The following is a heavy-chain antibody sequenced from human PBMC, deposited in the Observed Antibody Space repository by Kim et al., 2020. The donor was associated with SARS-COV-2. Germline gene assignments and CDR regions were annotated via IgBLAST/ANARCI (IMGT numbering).Heavy chain of an antibody. J-gene: IGHJ4*02. D-gene: IGHD2-2*01. CDR1: GGSFSGYY. CDR2: INHSEST. CDR3: SRGGGFRGYFPMPLDS. Sequence: SETLSLTCAVYGGSFSGYYWSWIRQPPRTGQEWIGEINHSESTTYNPSLKSRVTLSVDTDKNQYSLNLSSVTAAATAVYSCSRGGGFRGYFPMPLDSWGQGTLVTVSS. V-gene: IGHV4-34*01.